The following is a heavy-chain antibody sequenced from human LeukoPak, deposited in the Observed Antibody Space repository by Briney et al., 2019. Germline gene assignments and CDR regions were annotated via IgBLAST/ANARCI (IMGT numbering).Heavy chain of an antibody. Sequence: PGGSLRLSCAASGFTFSSYAMSWVRQAPGKGLEWVSAISGSGGSTYYADSVKGRFTISRDNSKNTLYLQMNSPRAEDTAVYYCARSYYDFWSGYLDYWGQGTLVTVSS. CDR2: ISGSGGST. V-gene: IGHV3-23*01. J-gene: IGHJ4*02. D-gene: IGHD3-3*01. CDR1: GFTFSSYA. CDR3: ARSYYDFWSGYLDY.